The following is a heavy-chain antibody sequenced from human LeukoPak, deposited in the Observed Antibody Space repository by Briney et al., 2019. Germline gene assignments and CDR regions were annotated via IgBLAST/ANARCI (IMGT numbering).Heavy chain of an antibody. CDR3: ARARSTKGWDY. Sequence: GASVTVSCKASGYTFTGYYMHWVRQAPGQGLEWMGQINPNSGGTNYAQKFQGRVTMTRDTSISTAYMELSRLRSDDTAVYYCARARSTKGWDYWGQGTLVTVSS. D-gene: IGHD6-19*01. V-gene: IGHV1-2*06. J-gene: IGHJ4*02. CDR2: INPNSGGT. CDR1: GYTFTGYY.